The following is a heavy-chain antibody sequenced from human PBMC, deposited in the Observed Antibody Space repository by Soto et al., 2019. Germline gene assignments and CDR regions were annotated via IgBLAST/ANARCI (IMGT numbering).Heavy chain of an antibody. V-gene: IGHV1-18*01. CDR1: GYTFTSYG. D-gene: IGHD5-12*01. J-gene: IGHJ3*02. CDR3: ARRGYSGPMGDALDI. CDR2: ISAYNGNT. Sequence: ASVKVSCKASGYTFTSYGISWVRQAPGQGVEWMGWISAYNGNTNYAQKLQGRVTMTTDTSTSTAYMELRSLRSDDTAVYYCARRGYSGPMGDALDIWGQGTMVTVSS.